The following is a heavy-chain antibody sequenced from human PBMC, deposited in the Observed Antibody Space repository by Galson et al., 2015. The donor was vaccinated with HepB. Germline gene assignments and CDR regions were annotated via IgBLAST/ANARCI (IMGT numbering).Heavy chain of an antibody. CDR3: ASPFCTGGSCYPLWY. CDR2: IYSGGAI. D-gene: IGHD2-15*01. V-gene: IGHV3-53*01. Sequence: SLRLSCAASGFTVSNTYMNWVRQAPGKGLEWVSVIYSGGAIYYTDSVKGRFTISRDNSKNTLYLHVNNLRAEDTAVYYCASPFCTGGSCYPLWYWGQGTLVTVSS. CDR1: GFTVSNTY. J-gene: IGHJ4*02.